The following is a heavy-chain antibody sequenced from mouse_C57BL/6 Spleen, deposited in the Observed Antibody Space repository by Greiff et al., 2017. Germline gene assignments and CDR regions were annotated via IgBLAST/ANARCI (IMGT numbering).Heavy chain of an antibody. D-gene: IGHD2-1*01. V-gene: IGHV1-66*01. CDR2: IYPGSGNT. CDR3: ARGYGNYVYWYFDV. J-gene: IGHJ1*03. CDR1: GYSFTSYY. Sequence: QVQLKESGPELVKPAASVKISCKASGYSFTSYYIHWVKQRPGQGLEWIGWIYPGSGNTKYNEKFKGKATLTADTSSSTAYMQLSSLTSEDSAVYYCARGYGNYVYWYFDVWGTGTTVTVSS.